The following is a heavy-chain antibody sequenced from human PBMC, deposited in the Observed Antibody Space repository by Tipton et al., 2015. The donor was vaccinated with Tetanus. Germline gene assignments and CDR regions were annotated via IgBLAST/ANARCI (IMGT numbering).Heavy chain of an antibody. V-gene: IGHV3-74*01. Sequence: SLRLSCAAPGFTFSNYWMHWVRQAPGKGLMWVSRINGHGTNKAYADSVKGRFTISRDNAKNSLYLQMNSLRAEDTAVYYCARDSPDILLVPAVWGQGTLVTVSS. D-gene: IGHD2-2*01. CDR3: ARDSPDILLVPAV. CDR1: GFTFSNYW. J-gene: IGHJ4*02. CDR2: INGHGTNK.